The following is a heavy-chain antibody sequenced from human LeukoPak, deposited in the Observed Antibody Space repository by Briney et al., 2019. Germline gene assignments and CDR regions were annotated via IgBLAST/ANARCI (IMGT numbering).Heavy chain of an antibody. J-gene: IGHJ4*02. CDR3: GRGSVAGGQPIDI. CDR1: GFTVSNNY. D-gene: IGHD6-19*01. V-gene: IGHV3-53*01. Sequence: GGSLRLSCAASGFTVSNNYMTWVRQAPGKGLEWLSIIYSAGPTDYADSVKGRFAISRDNSKHTVYLQMNSLTAEDTAVYYCGRGSVAGGQPIDIWGQGILVTVSS. CDR2: IYSAGPT.